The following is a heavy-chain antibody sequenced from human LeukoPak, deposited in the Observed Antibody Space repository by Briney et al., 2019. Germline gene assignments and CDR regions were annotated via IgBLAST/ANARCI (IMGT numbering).Heavy chain of an antibody. CDR1: GYTFTGYY. CDR3: ARGYALYSGRYIDFDY. D-gene: IGHD1-26*01. J-gene: IGHJ4*02. CDR2: INPNTGDT. Sequence: ASVKVSCKASGYTFTGYYMHWVRQAPGQGLEWMGWINPNTGDTKYAQKLQDRVTMTRDTSISTAYMELSRLRSDDTAVYYCARGYALYSGRYIDFDYWGQGTLVTVSS. V-gene: IGHV1-2*02.